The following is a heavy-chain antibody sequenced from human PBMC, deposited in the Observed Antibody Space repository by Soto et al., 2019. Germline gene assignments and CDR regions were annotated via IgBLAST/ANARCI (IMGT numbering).Heavy chain of an antibody. J-gene: IGHJ4*02. CDR2: IYHSGST. Sequence: QLQLQESGSGLVKPSQTLSLTCAVSGGSISSGGYSWSWIRQPPGKGLEWIGYIYHSGSTYYNPSLKSRVTISVDRSKNQFSLKLSSVTAADTAVYYCARFEYSSSSAVDYWGQGTLVTVSS. V-gene: IGHV4-30-2*01. CDR3: ARFEYSSSSAVDY. D-gene: IGHD6-6*01. CDR1: GGSISSGGYS.